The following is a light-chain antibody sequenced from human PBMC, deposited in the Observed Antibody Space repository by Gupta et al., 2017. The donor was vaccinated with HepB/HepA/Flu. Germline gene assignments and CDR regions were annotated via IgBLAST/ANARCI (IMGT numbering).Light chain of an antibody. V-gene: IGKV1-8*01. CDR1: QGISSY. CDR3: QQYDSYPWT. Sequence: AIRMTQSPSSFSASTGDRVTITCRASQGISSYLAWYQQKPGKAPKLLIYAASTWQSGVPSRFSGSGSGTDFTLTISCLQSEDFATYYCQQYDSYPWTFGQGTQVEIK. CDR2: AAS. J-gene: IGKJ1*01.